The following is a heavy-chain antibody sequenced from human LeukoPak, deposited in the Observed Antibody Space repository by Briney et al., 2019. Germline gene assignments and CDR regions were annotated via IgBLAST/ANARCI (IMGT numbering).Heavy chain of an antibody. CDR2: IYTSGSP. V-gene: IGHV4-4*07. CDR3: ARLTNDFWSGSSLDY. CDR1: SGSISSYD. J-gene: IGHJ4*02. Sequence: PSETLSLTCTVSSGSISSYDWSWIRQPAGKGLEWIGRIYTSGSPNYNPSLKSRVTMSVDTSKNQFSLKLSSVTAADTAVYYCARLTNDFWSGSSLDYWGQGTLVTVSS. D-gene: IGHD3-3*01.